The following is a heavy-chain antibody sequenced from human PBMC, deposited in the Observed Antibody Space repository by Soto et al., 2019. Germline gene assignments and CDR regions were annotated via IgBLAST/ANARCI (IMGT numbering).Heavy chain of an antibody. CDR1: GYTFTSYG. J-gene: IGHJ4*02. CDR2: ISAHNGNT. Sequence: QVHLVQSGAEVKKPGASVKVSCKASGYTFTSYGITWVRQAPGQGLEWMGWISAHNGNTDYAQKLQGRVIVTRDTSTSTAYLELSRLISDDAAGYYCARGRYGDYWGQGVLVTVSS. D-gene: IGHD1-1*01. CDR3: ARGRYGDY. V-gene: IGHV1-18*01.